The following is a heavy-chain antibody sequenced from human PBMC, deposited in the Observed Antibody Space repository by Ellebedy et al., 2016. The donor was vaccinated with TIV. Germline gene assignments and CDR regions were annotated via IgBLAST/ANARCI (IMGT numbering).Heavy chain of an antibody. V-gene: IGHV3-72*01. CDR3: ARTFFH. J-gene: IGHJ4*02. CDR1: GFTFTDHY. Sequence: GESLKISCAASGFTFTDHYMDWVRQAPGKGLEWAGRTRNKANSYTTEYAASVKGRFTISRDDSKNLLYLQMNSLKTEDTAVYYCARTFFHWGQGTLVTVSS. CDR2: TRNKANSYTT. D-gene: IGHD3-3*01.